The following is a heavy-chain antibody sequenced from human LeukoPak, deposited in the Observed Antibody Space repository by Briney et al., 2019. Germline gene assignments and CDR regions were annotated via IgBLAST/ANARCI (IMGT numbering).Heavy chain of an antibody. J-gene: IGHJ4*02. CDR2: NHSGST. D-gene: IGHD3-10*01. V-gene: IGHV4-34*01. CDR3: ARGSVLLWFGELFVLDY. Sequence: NHSGSTNYNPSLNSRVTISVETSKNQFSLKLSSVTAADTAVYYCARGSVLLWFGELFVLDYWGQGTLVTVSS.